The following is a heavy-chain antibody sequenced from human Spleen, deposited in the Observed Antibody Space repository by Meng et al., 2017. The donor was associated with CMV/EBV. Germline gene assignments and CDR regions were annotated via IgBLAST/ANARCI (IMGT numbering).Heavy chain of an antibody. CDR3: ARDRGNYDFWSGYRPYNWFDP. D-gene: IGHD3-3*01. CDR2: IIDTGTT. Sequence: SETLSLTCAVYGGSFSGYYWSWIRQPPGKGLEWIGEIIDTGTTNYNPALKSRVTISVDTSKNQFSLKLSSVTAADTAVYYCARDRGNYDFWSGYRPYNWFDPWGQGTLVTVSS. V-gene: IGHV4-34*12. J-gene: IGHJ5*02. CDR1: GGSFSGYY.